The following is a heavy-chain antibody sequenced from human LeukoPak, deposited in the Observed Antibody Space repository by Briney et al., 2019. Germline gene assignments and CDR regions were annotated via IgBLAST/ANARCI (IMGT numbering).Heavy chain of an antibody. V-gene: IGHV4-59*01. D-gene: IGHD6-19*01. CDR2: IYYSGST. Sequence: SETLSLTCTVSGGSISSYYWSWIRQPPGKGLEWIGYIYYSGSTNYNPSLKSRVTISVDTSKNQFSLKLSSVTAADTAVYYCARLAVAGLPYYFDYWGQGTLVTVPS. CDR3: ARLAVAGLPYYFDY. CDR1: GGSISSYY. J-gene: IGHJ4*02.